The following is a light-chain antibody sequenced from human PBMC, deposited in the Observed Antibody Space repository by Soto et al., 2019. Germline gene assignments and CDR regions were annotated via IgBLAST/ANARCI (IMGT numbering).Light chain of an antibody. J-gene: IGLJ2*01. Sequence: QSALTQPASVSGPPGQSITISCTGTSSDVGASKYVSWYQQHPGKAPKLMIYEVSNRPSGVSNRFSGSKSGNTASLTISGLQAEDEADYYCSSYTSTITVLFGGGTKLTVL. CDR1: SSDVGASKY. V-gene: IGLV2-14*01. CDR2: EVS. CDR3: SSYTSTITVL.